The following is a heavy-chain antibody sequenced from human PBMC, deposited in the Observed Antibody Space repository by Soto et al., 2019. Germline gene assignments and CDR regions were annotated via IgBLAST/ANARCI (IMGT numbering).Heavy chain of an antibody. CDR1: GYTFTGYY. V-gene: IGHV1-2*04. Sequence: ASVKVSCKASGYTFTGYYMHWVRQAPGQGLEWMGWINPSSGGTNYAQKFQGWVTMTRDTSISTAYMELSRLRSDDTAVYYCARTTDIVLVPAAMNGLAYWGQGTLVTVSS. D-gene: IGHD2-2*01. J-gene: IGHJ4*02. CDR2: INPSSGGT. CDR3: ARTTDIVLVPAAMNGLAY.